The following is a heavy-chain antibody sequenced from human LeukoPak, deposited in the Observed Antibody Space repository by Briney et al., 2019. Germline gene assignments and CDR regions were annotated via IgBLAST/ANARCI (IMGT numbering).Heavy chain of an antibody. Sequence: ASVTVSCKASGYTFTSYGISWVRQAPGQGLEWMGWISAYNGNTNYAQKLQGRVTMTTDTSTSTAYMELRSLRSDDTAVYYCAREKSVPDYYDSSGYPFDYWGQGTLVTVSS. CDR1: GYTFTSYG. CDR3: AREKSVPDYYDSSGYPFDY. D-gene: IGHD3-22*01. CDR2: ISAYNGNT. V-gene: IGHV1-18*01. J-gene: IGHJ4*02.